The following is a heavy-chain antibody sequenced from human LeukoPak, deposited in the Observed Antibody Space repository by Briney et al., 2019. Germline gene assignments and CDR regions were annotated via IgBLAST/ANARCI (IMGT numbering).Heavy chain of an antibody. CDR1: GFTFSSYG. D-gene: IGHD3-22*01. CDR2: IRYDGSNK. J-gene: IGHJ4*02. CDR3: AKDLVGYYYDSSGYYPQDY. Sequence: GGSLRLSCAASGFTFSSYGMHWVRQAPGKGLEWVAFIRYDGSNKYYADSVKGQFTISRDNSKNTLYLQMNSLRAEDTAVYYCAKDLVGYYYDSSGYYPQDYWGQGTLVTVSS. V-gene: IGHV3-30*02.